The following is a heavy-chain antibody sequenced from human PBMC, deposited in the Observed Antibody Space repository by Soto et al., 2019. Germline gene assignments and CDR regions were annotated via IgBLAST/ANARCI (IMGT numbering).Heavy chain of an antibody. J-gene: IGHJ4*02. CDR3: AADATAWQQMVPSDY. CDR1: GFPFTSPA. Sequence: GASVKVSCKASGFPFTSPAFQWVRQARGQRLEWIGWIAVGSGYTNYAQRFQDRVTLTRDMSTATTYMELSRLTSEDTAVYYCAADATAWQQMVPSDYWGQSTLVTVSS. CDR2: IAVGSGYT. D-gene: IGHD2-8*01. V-gene: IGHV1-58*01.